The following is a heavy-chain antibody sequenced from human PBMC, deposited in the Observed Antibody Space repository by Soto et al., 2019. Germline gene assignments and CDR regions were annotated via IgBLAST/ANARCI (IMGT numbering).Heavy chain of an antibody. D-gene: IGHD3-10*01. Sequence: GGSLRLSCAVSGFTFSNYAMSWVRQAPGKGPEWVSAISGGGGQTYYLESVKGRFTISRDNSKNTVSLLLNSLRADDTAVYYCAKEGSPPFFQHWGQGTLVTVSS. CDR1: GFTFSNYA. V-gene: IGHV3-23*01. CDR2: ISGGGGQT. CDR3: AKEGSPPFFQH. J-gene: IGHJ1*01.